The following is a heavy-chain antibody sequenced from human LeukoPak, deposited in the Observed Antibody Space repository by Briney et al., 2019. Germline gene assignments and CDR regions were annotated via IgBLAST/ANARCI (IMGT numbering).Heavy chain of an antibody. Sequence: ASVKVSCKASRYAFSASGISWVRQAPGQGLEWMGWISNYNGQTKYSQKFQGRVTVTTDTSTSTAYMELSSLRSEDTAVYYCATEPYCSSTSCFNDAFDIWGQGTMVTVSS. J-gene: IGHJ3*02. D-gene: IGHD2-2*01. V-gene: IGHV1-18*01. CDR3: ATEPYCSSTSCFNDAFDI. CDR1: RYAFSASG. CDR2: ISNYNGQT.